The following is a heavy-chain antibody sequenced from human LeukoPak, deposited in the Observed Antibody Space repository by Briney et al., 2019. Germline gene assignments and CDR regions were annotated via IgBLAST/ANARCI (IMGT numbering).Heavy chain of an antibody. J-gene: IGHJ6*03. D-gene: IGHD6-6*01. Sequence: PSETLSLTCTVSGASISSYYWSWIRQPPGKGLEWIGYIYYSGSTNYNPSLKSRVTISVDTSKNQFSLKLSSVTAADTAVYYCARIPSIAARPRSRDYYYYYMDVWGKGTTVTVSS. CDR2: IYYSGST. V-gene: IGHV4-59*01. CDR3: ARIPSIAARPRSRDYYYYYMDV. CDR1: GASISSYY.